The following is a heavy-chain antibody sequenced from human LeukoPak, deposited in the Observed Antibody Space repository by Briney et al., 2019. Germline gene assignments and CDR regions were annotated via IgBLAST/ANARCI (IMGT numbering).Heavy chain of an antibody. CDR2: ITGNGRGT. J-gene: IGHJ4*02. V-gene: IGHV3-23*01. CDR3: AKSEQSVGYDFWSGKPDYYFDY. D-gene: IGHD3-3*01. CDR1: GFAFGSYA. Sequence: PGGSLRLSCAASGFAFGSYAMNWVRQAPGKGLEWVSAITGNGRGTDYADSVKGRFTISRDNSKNTLYLQMSSLRAEDTAVYYCAKSEQSVGYDFWSGKPDYYFDYWGQATLVTVSS.